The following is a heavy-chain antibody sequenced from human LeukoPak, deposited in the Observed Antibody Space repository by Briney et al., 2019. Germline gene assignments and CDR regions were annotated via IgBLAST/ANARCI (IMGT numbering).Heavy chain of an antibody. CDR3: ARAFHSYYFDY. D-gene: IGHD2-15*01. J-gene: IGHJ4*02. Sequence: SQTLSLTCAISGDRVSSNTAAWSWLRQSPSRGLEWLGRTCYRSKWYNDYAVSVKSRITINPDTSKNQFSLQLDSVTPEDTAVYYCARAFHSYYFDYWGQGTLVTVSS. CDR2: TCYRSKWYN. V-gene: IGHV6-1*01. CDR1: GDRVSSNTAA.